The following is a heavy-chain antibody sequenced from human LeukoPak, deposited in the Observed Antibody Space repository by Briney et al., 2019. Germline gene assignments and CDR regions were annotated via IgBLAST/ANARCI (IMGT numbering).Heavy chain of an antibody. CDR1: GFTFSTFG. V-gene: IGHV3-48*01. D-gene: IGHD3-9*01. CDR2: VSSSRTTI. J-gene: IGHJ4*02. Sequence: PPGGSLRLSCVASGFTFSTFGMNWVRQAPGKGLEWVSYVSSSRTTIYYADSVKGRFTIPRDDAKSSLYLQMNSLRAEDTALYYCARMSTGYYDDYWGQGTLVAVSS. CDR3: ARMSTGYYDDY.